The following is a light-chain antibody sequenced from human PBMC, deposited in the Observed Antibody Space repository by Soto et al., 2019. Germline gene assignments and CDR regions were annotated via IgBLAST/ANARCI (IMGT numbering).Light chain of an antibody. CDR1: QSVSSN. V-gene: IGKV3-15*01. J-gene: IGKJ4*01. Sequence: EIVMTQSPATLSVSPGERVTPSCRASQSVSSNLAWYQQKPGQAPRLLIYGASTRATGIPARFSGGGSGTEFTLTISSLQSEDFGVYYCQQYNNWPRATFGGGTKVDIK. CDR3: QQYNNWPRAT. CDR2: GAS.